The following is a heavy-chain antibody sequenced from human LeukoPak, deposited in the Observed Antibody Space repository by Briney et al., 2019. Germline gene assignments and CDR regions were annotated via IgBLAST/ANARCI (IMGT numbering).Heavy chain of an antibody. CDR1: GASISSYY. CDR3: AGRGQRYFRD. CDR2: IYTSANT. Sequence: SETLSLTCNVSGASISSYYWSWIRQPAGKGLEWIGRIYTSANTNYSPSFKSRATISIDRSKNQFSLNLPSVTAADTAVYYCAGRGQRYFRDWGQGTLVTVSS. J-gene: IGHJ1*01. V-gene: IGHV4-4*07.